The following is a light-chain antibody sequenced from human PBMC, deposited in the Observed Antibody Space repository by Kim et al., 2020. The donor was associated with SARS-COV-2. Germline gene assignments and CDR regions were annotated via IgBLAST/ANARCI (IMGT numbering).Light chain of an antibody. CDR3: QQCNDWPPV. CDR1: QSVSSN. V-gene: IGKV3-15*01. CDR2: GAS. Sequence: EIVMTQSPATLSVSPGERATLSCRASQSVSSNLAWYQQKPGQAPRLLIYGASTRATGIPARFSGSGSGTEFTLTISSLQSEDFAVYYCQQCNDWPPVFGQGTKLEI. J-gene: IGKJ2*01.